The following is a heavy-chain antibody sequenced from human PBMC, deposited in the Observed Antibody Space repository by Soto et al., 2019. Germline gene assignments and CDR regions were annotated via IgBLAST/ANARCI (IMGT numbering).Heavy chain of an antibody. J-gene: IGHJ4*01. CDR1: GGSFSGYY. CDR2: INHSGST. Sequence: PSETLSLTCAVYGGSFSGYYWSWIRQPPGKGLEWIGEINHSGSTNYNPSLKSRVTISVDTSKNQFSLKLSSVTAADTAVYYCARGRGAARAYYFDYWGQEPWSPSPQ. D-gene: IGHD6-6*01. V-gene: IGHV4-34*01. CDR3: ARGRGAARAYYFDY.